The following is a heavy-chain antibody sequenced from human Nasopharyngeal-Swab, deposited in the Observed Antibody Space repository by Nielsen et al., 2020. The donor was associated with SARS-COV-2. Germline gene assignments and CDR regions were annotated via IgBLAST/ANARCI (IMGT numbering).Heavy chain of an antibody. CDR2: ISWNGGNI. Sequence: SLKISCAASGFTFDEYAMHWVRQAPGKGLEWVSGISWNGGNIGYGDSVKGRFTISRDNTKNSLYLQMNSLRPEDTALYYCAKDAYSSSSRLLHWGRGTLVTVSS. CDR1: GFTFDEYA. V-gene: IGHV3-9*01. CDR3: AKDAYSSSSRLLH. D-gene: IGHD6-6*01. J-gene: IGHJ1*01.